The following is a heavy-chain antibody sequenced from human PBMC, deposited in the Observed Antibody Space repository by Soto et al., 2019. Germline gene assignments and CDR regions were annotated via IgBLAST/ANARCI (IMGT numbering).Heavy chain of an antibody. CDR2: INAGNGNT. D-gene: IGHD3-9*01. CDR1: GYTFTSYA. J-gene: IGHJ4*02. Sequence: QVQLVQSGAEEKKPGASVKVSCKASGYTFTSYAMHWVRQATGQRLEWMGWINAGNGNTKYSQKFQGRGTITRDTAASTASMELSSLRSEDTAVYYCASVTGYDYVDYWGQGTLVTVSS. CDR3: ASVTGYDYVDY. V-gene: IGHV1-3*05.